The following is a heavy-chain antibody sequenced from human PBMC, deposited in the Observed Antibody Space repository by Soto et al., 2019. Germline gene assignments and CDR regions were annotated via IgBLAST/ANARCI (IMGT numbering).Heavy chain of an antibody. V-gene: IGHV4-39*01. D-gene: IGHD7-27*01. CDR1: GGSISSSSYY. J-gene: IGHJ4*02. Sequence: SETLSLTCTVSGGSISSSSYYWGWIRQPPGKGLEWIGSIYYDGSAYYNPSLKSRVTISVDTSKNQFSLKLTSVTAADTAVYYCARRWGRTFDYWGQGTLVTVSS. CDR2: IYYDGSA. CDR3: ARRWGRTFDY.